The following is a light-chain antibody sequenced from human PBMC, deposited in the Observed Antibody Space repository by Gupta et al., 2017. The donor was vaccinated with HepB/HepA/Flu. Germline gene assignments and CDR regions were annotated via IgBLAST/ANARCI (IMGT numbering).Light chain of an antibody. CDR2: DVT. J-gene: IGLJ2*01. CDR3: CSYGTIYTDVV. V-gene: IGLV2-11*01. CDR1: SSDVGAFTY. Sequence: QSAMTPPHSVSASPGQSVAISCTDTSSDVGAFTYVSWYQHHPGKAPKLMIYDVTNRPSGVPDRFSGSKSGNTASLTISGLQAEDEADYYCCSYGTIYTDVVFGGGTKVTVL.